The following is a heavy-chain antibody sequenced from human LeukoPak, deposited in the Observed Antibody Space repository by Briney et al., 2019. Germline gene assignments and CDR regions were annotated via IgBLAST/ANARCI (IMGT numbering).Heavy chain of an antibody. D-gene: IGHD6-13*01. CDR1: SGSVSSYY. J-gene: IGHJ3*02. Sequence: SETLSRTCLVSSGSVSSYYWTWIRQPPGKGLEWIGYIYHTGSNNYSPSLKSRVTMYVDTSKNQLSLKLSSVTAADTAMYYCARARYTNSWYAVDIWGQGTMVTVSS. CDR3: ARARYTNSWYAVDI. CDR2: IYHTGSN. V-gene: IGHV4-59*08.